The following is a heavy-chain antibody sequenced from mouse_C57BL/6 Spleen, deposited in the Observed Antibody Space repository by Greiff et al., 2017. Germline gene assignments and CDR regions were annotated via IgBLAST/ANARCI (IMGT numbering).Heavy chain of an antibody. J-gene: IGHJ2*01. D-gene: IGHD1-1*01. CDR2: INPGSGGT. CDR3: ARGNSLITTVVAPDY. V-gene: IGHV1-54*01. Sequence: QVQLQQSGAELVRPGTSVKVSCKASGYAFTNYLIEWVKQRPGQGLEWIGVINPGSGGTNYNEKFKGKATLTADKSSSTAYMQLSSLTSEDSAVYFCARGNSLITTVVAPDYWGQGTTLTVSS. CDR1: GYAFTNYL.